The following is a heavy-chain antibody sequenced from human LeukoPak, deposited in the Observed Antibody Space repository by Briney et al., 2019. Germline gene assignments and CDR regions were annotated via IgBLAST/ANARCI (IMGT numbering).Heavy chain of an antibody. Sequence: SVKVSCKASGGTFSSYAISWVRQAPGQGLEWMGGIIPIFGTANYAQKFQGRVTITADESTSTAYMELSSLRSEDTAVYYCARPPDYYDSSGYWTWVHWGQGTLVTVSS. CDR3: ARPPDYYDSSGYWTWVH. D-gene: IGHD3-22*01. V-gene: IGHV1-69*13. CDR1: GGTFSSYA. J-gene: IGHJ4*02. CDR2: IIPIFGTA.